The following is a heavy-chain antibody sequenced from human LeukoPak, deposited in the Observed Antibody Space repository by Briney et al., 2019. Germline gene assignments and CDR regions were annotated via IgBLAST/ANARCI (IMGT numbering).Heavy chain of an antibody. Sequence: ASVKVSCKTSGFPFTTYGINWVRQAPGQGLEWMGWINTYNGDTNYAQKFQGRVSMTTDTSTSTVYIELRSLTSDDTAAYYCAREWWGYDVLTGDNWFDPWGQGTLVTVSS. CDR1: GFPFTTYG. D-gene: IGHD3-9*01. V-gene: IGHV1-18*01. J-gene: IGHJ5*02. CDR3: AREWWGYDVLTGDNWFDP. CDR2: INTYNGDT.